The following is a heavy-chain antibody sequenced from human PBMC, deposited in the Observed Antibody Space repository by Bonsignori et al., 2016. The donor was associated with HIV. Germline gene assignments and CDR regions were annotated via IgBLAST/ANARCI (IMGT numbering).Heavy chain of an antibody. CDR3: ARDQRGFPFRP. V-gene: IGHV1-46*01. J-gene: IGHJ5*02. CDR2: INPSGGST. Sequence: WVRQAPGQGLEWMGIINPSGGSTSYAQKFQGRVTMTRDTSTSTVYMELSSLRSEDTAVYYCARDQRGFPFRPWGQGTLVTVSS.